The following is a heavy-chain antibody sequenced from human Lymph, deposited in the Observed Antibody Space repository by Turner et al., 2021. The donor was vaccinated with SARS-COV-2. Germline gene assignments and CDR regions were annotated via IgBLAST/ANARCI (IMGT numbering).Heavy chain of an antibody. CDR2: IYSGGTT. V-gene: IGHV3-53*02. CDR1: GIIVSRNY. Sequence: EVQLVETGGGLIQPGGSLRLSCAASGIIVSRNYMSWVRQAPGKGLEWVSVIYSGGTTYYAASVKGRFTISRDNSKNTLYLQMNSLRVEDTAVYYCARDLGTYGMDVWGQGTTVTVSS. CDR3: ARDLGTYGMDV. D-gene: IGHD6-13*01. J-gene: IGHJ6*02.